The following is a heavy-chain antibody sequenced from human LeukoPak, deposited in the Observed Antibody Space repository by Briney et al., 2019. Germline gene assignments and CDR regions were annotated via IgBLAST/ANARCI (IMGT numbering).Heavy chain of an antibody. CDR3: ARRNTYYYDSSGYSTYYFDY. CDR2: ISYDGSNK. J-gene: IGHJ4*02. V-gene: IGHV3-30-3*01. D-gene: IGHD3-22*01. CDR1: GFTFSSYA. Sequence: GGSLRLSCAASGFTFSSYAMHWVRQAPGKGLEWVAVISYDGSNKYYADSVKGRFTISRDNSKNTLYLQMNSLRAEDTAVYYCARRNTYYYDSSGYSTYYFDYWGQGTLVTVSS.